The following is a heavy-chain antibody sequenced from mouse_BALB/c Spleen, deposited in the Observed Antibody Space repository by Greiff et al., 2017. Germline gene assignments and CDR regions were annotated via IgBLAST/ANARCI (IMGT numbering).Heavy chain of an antibody. D-gene: IGHD2-10*02. CDR3: ALVPFAY. CDR2: INPSTGYT. V-gene: IGHV1-7*01. J-gene: IGHJ3*01. Sequence: VKLQQSGAELAKPGASVKMSCKASGYTFTSYWMHWVKQRPGQGLEWIGYINPSTGYTEYNQKFKDKATLTVDKSSSTAYMQLSSLTSEDSAVYYCALVPFAYWGQGTLVTVSA. CDR1: GYTFTSYW.